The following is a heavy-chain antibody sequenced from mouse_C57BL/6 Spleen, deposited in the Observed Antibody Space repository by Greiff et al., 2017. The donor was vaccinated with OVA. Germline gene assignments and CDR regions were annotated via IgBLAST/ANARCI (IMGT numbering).Heavy chain of an antibody. D-gene: IGHD1-1*01. J-gene: IGHJ1*03. CDR1: GYTFTDYY. CDR2: IFPGSGST. Sequence: QVQLKESGPELVKPGASVKISCKASGYTFTDYYINWVKQRPGQGLEWIGWIFPGSGSTYYNEKFKGKATLTVDKSSSTAYMLLSSLTSEDSAVYFCARSHYYYGSSSRYFDVWGTGTTVTVSS. CDR3: ARSHYYYGSSSRYFDV. V-gene: IGHV1-75*01.